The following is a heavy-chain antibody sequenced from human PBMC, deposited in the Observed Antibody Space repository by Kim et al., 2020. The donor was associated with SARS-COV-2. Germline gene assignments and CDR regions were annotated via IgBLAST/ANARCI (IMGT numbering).Heavy chain of an antibody. J-gene: IGHJ6*02. Sequence: SETLSLTCAVSGGSISSSNWWSWVRQPPGKGLEWIGEIYHSGSTNYNPSLKSRVTISVDKSKNQFSLKLSSVTAADTAVYYCARNSVWFQNTYYYGMDVWGQGTTVTVSS. CDR1: GGSISSSNW. V-gene: IGHV4-4*02. CDR3: ARNSVWFQNTYYYGMDV. CDR2: IYHSGST. D-gene: IGHD2-21*01.